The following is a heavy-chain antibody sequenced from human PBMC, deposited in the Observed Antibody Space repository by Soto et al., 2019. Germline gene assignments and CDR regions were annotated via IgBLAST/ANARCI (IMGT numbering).Heavy chain of an antibody. CDR2: IYYSGST. D-gene: IGHD3-16*01. Sequence: SETLSLTCTVSGGSISSSSYSWGWIRQPPGKGPEWIGSIYYSGSTFYNPSLKSRVTTSVDTSKNQLSMNLVSVTAADTAVYYCGCLLAYNPLAFWTQRALVT. CDR3: GCLLAYNPLAF. V-gene: IGHV4-39*01. CDR1: GGSISSSSYS. J-gene: IGHJ4*02.